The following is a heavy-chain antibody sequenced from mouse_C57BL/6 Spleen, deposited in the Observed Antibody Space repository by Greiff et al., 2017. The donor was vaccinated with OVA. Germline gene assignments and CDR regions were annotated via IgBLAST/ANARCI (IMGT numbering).Heavy chain of an antibody. CDR2: IYPGSGST. Sequence: VRLQQSGAELVKPGASVKMSCKASGYTFTSYWITWVKQRPGQGLEWIGDIYPGSGSTNYNEKFKSKATLTVDTSSSTAYMQLSSLTSEDSAVYYCARPITTVDYAMDYWGQGTSVTVSS. J-gene: IGHJ4*01. D-gene: IGHD1-1*01. CDR3: ARPITTVDYAMDY. V-gene: IGHV1-55*01. CDR1: GYTFTSYW.